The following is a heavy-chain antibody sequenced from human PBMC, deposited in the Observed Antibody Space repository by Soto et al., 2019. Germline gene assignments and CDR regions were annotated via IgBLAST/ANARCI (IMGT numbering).Heavy chain of an antibody. CDR2: IDHSGST. CDR1: GGSFSGYY. V-gene: IGHV4-34*01. D-gene: IGHD3-10*01. Sequence: KPSETLSLTCAVYGGSFSGYYWSWIRQPPGKGLEWIGEIDHSGSTNYNPSLKSRVTISVDTSKNQFSLKLSSVTAADTAVYYCARGALYYYGSGSHHYYYYGMDVWGQGTTVTVSS. CDR3: ARGALYYYGSGSHHYYYYGMDV. J-gene: IGHJ6*02.